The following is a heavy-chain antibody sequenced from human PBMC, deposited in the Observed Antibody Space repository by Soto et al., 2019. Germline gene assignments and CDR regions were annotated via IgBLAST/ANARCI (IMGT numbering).Heavy chain of an antibody. J-gene: IGHJ4*02. Sequence: SQTLPLTWTVSGGYISSFYWSWIRQPPGKGLEWIGYIYYSGSTNYNPSLKSRVTISVDTSKNQFSLKLSSVTAADTAVYYCARHGDWLGGYYFDYWGQGTLVTVSS. CDR2: IYYSGST. CDR3: ARHGDWLGGYYFDY. D-gene: IGHD3-9*01. V-gene: IGHV4-59*08. CDR1: GGYISSFY.